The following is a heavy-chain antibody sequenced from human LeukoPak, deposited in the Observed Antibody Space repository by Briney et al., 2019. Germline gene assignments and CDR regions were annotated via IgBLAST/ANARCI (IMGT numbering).Heavy chain of an antibody. CDR1: GASISTYY. D-gene: IGHD2-2*01. V-gene: IGHV4-59*01. Sequence: PSETLSLTCTVSGASISTYYWSWIRQLPGKGLEWIGYIYNGGRTNYNPSLKSRVTISVDTSKNQFSLRLTSVTAADTAVYYCARGHSNCSPTSCYFPSDYWGQGTLVTVSS. CDR2: IYNGGRT. CDR3: ARGHSNCSPTSCYFPSDY. J-gene: IGHJ4*02.